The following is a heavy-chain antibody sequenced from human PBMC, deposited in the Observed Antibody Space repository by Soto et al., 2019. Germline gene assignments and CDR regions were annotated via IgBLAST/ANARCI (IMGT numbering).Heavy chain of an antibody. J-gene: IGHJ5*02. CDR1: GYTFTAYY. CDR3: ARGVIGSRECVDP. Sequence: ASVKVSCKASGYTFTAYYIHWVRQAPGQGLEWMGCINPNSGGTYYAQKFQGRVTLTRDTSISTAYMELASLRSDDTAAYYCARGVIGSRECVDPFGQGELVTV. D-gene: IGHD1-26*01. V-gene: IGHV1-2*02. CDR2: INPNSGGT.